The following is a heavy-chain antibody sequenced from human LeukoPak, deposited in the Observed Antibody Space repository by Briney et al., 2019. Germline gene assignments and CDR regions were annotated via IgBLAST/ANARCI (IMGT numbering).Heavy chain of an antibody. CDR2: IRYNGNNQ. D-gene: IGHD3-10*01. CDR1: GFTVSTNC. J-gene: IGHJ6*03. Sequence: GGSLRLSCTVSGFTVSTNCMSWVRQAPGKGMEWVAFIRYNGNNQYYADSVKGRFTISRDNSKNTLYLQMNSLKGDDTAVYYCAKDSAFYYIDVWGKGTTVIISS. CDR3: AKDSAFYYIDV. V-gene: IGHV3-30*02.